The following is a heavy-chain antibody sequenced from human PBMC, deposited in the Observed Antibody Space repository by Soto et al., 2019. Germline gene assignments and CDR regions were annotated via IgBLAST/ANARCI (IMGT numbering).Heavy chain of an antibody. D-gene: IGHD1-26*01. V-gene: IGHV4-59*01. J-gene: IGHJ4*02. CDR2: IYYSGST. CDR3: ARVGSYYFSGSKYYFDY. Sequence: XETLSLTCTVSGCSISSYYWSWIRQPPGKGLEWIGYIYYSGSTNYNPSLKSRVTISVDTSKNQFSLKLSSVTAADTAVYYCARVGSYYFSGSKYYFDYWGQGTLVTVSS. CDR1: GCSISSYY.